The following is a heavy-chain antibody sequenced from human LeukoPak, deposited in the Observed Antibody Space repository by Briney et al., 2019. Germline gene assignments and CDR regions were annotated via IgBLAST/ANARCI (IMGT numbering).Heavy chain of an antibody. J-gene: IGHJ5*02. CDR1: CGSISSYY. CDR2: IYYSGST. Sequence: SETLSLTCTVSCGSISSYYWSWIRQPPGKGLEWVGYIYYSGSTNYNPSLKSRVTISVDTSKNQFSLKLSSVTAADTAVYYCARVKATTIPWFDPWGQGTLVTVSS. CDR3: ARVKATTIPWFDP. V-gene: IGHV4-59*01. D-gene: IGHD4-17*01.